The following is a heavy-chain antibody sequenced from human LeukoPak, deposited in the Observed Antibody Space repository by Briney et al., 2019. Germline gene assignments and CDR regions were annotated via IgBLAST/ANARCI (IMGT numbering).Heavy chain of an antibody. Sequence: GASVKVSCKASGGTFSSYAISWVRQAPGQGLEWMGGIIPIFGTANYAQKFQGRVMITADESTSTAYMELSSLRSEDTAVYYCARALYGDYDPASYYYYGMDVWGQGTTVTVSS. V-gene: IGHV1-69*13. D-gene: IGHD4-17*01. CDR2: IIPIFGTA. J-gene: IGHJ6*02. CDR3: ARALYGDYDPASYYYYGMDV. CDR1: GGTFSSYA.